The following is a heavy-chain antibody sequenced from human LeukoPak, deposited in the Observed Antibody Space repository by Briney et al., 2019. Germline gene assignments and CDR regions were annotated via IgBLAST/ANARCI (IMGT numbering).Heavy chain of an antibody. Sequence: GGSLRLPCAASGFTFSTYGINWVRQAPGKGLEWVSYISGGSDSIHYADSLKGRFTVSRDNAKNSLFLQMNSLRDEDTAVYYCARAEALLPYLYWGQGTLVTVSS. J-gene: IGHJ4*02. D-gene: IGHD2-15*01. CDR2: ISGGSDSI. CDR3: ARAEALLPYLY. V-gene: IGHV3-48*02. CDR1: GFTFSTYG.